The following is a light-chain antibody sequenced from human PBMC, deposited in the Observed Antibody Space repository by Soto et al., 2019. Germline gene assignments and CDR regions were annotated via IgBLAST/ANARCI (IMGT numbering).Light chain of an antibody. CDR3: QHLNSYPIT. CDR2: AAS. V-gene: IGKV1-9*01. Sequence: DILLTQSPSLVSASVGDRVTITCRASQVISNHLAWYQQKPGQAPKLLIYAASTLQSGVPSRFSGSGSGTEFTLTISSLQPEDFATYYCQHLNSYPITFGQGTRLEIK. J-gene: IGKJ5*01. CDR1: QVISNH.